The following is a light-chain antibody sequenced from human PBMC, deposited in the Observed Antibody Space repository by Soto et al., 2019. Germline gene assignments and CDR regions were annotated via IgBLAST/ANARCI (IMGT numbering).Light chain of an antibody. Sequence: EIVLTQSPGTLSLSPGARAPLSCRASQSIRSNYVAWYQQKPGQGPRLLIYGASSRATGIPDRFSGSGSGTDFTLIISRLEPEDFAMYYCQQYGSSPRTFGQGTKVDIK. J-gene: IGKJ1*01. CDR1: QSIRSNY. CDR2: GAS. CDR3: QQYGSSPRT. V-gene: IGKV3-20*01.